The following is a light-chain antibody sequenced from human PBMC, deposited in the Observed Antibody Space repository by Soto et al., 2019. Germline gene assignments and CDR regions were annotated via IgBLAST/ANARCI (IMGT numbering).Light chain of an antibody. Sequence: ENVLTQSPGTLSLSPGERATLSCRASQSVSSSYLAWYQQKPGQAPRLLIYGASSRATGIPDRFSGSGSGTDFTLTISRLEPEDFAVYYCQQYGSSPPLTCGGGTKVDIK. J-gene: IGKJ4*01. V-gene: IGKV3-20*01. CDR2: GAS. CDR1: QSVSSSY. CDR3: QQYGSSPPLT.